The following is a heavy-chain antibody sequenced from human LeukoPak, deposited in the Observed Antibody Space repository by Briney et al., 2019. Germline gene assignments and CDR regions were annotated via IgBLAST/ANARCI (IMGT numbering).Heavy chain of an antibody. Sequence: SETLSLTCAVSGGSISSYYWSWIRQPPGKGLEWIGYIYYSGSTNYNPSLKSRVTISVDTSKNQFSLKLSSVTAADTAVYYCARGPTYQPIDYWGQGTLVTVSS. CDR3: ARGPTYQPIDY. D-gene: IGHD2-2*01. V-gene: IGHV4-59*01. J-gene: IGHJ4*02. CDR1: GGSISSYY. CDR2: IYYSGST.